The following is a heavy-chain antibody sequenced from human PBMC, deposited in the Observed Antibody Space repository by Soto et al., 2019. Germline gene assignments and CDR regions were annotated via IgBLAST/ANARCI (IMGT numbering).Heavy chain of an antibody. D-gene: IGHD2-2*01. CDR3: ASGNCSSTSCHYYDCGTDV. CDR1: GYTFTGYA. J-gene: IGHJ6*02. V-gene: IGHV1-3*01. Sequence: QVQLVQSGAEVKKPGASVKVSCKASGYTFTGYAMHWVPQAPGQRLEWMGSINAGNVNTKYSQTFLGRATITRDTSASTAYMERSSLRSEATAVYYCASGNCSSTSCHYYDCGTDVWGQGTTVTVSS. CDR2: INAGNVNT.